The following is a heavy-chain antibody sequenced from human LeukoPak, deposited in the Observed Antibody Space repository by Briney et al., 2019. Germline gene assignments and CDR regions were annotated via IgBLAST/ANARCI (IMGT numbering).Heavy chain of an antibody. CDR2: ISYDGSDK. CDR1: GFTFSDYG. CDR3: ARGRGYCSSTSCHSPDY. J-gene: IGHJ4*02. V-gene: IGHV3-30*03. D-gene: IGHD2-2*01. Sequence: GRSLRLSCEASGFTFSDYGMHWVRQAPGKGLEWVAVISYDGSDKYYADSVKGRFTISRDNSKNTLYVQMNSLRAEDTAVYYCARGRGYCSSTSCHSPDYWGQGTLVTVSS.